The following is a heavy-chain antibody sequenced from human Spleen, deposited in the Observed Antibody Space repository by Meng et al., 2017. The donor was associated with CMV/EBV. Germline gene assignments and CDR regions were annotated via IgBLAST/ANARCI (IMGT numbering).Heavy chain of an antibody. J-gene: IGHJ4*02. CDR3: LRDYDFWSRGGY. CDR1: GFTFSSHW. Sequence: GESLKISCAASGFTFSSHWMTWVRQAPGKGLEWVANINQDGSQKNYVDSVKGRFTISRDNSKNTLNLQMNSLRAEDTALYHCLRDYDFWSRGGYWGQGTLVTVSS. D-gene: IGHD3-3*01. V-gene: IGHV3-7*03. CDR2: INQDGSQK.